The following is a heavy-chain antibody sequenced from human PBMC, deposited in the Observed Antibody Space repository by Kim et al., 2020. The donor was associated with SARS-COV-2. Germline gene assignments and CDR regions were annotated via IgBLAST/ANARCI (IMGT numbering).Heavy chain of an antibody. J-gene: IGHJ4*02. V-gene: IGHV1-2*02. CDR2: INPVTGDA. Sequence: ASVKVSCKAYGYKFSDFYIHWLRQAPGQPFECVGWINPVTGDATYAQKFQGRLTMTRQKSIATVYMELSGLRFDDTAVYYCARDRAEKGFIGYWGQGTQVTVAS. D-gene: IGHD3-10*01. CDR1: GYKFSDFY. CDR3: ARDRAEKGFIGY.